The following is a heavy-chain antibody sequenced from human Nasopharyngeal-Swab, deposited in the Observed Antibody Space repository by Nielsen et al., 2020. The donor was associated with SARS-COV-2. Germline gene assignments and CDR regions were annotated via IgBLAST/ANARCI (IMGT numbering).Heavy chain of an antibody. D-gene: IGHD4-23*01. Sequence: WIRQPPGKGLEWVSYISSSGSTIYYADSVKGRFTISRDNAKNSLYLQMNSLRAEDTAVYYCARGGRVYGGKGWYFDLWGRGTLVTVSS. CDR3: ARGGRVYGGKGWYFDL. V-gene: IGHV3-48*03. J-gene: IGHJ2*01. CDR2: ISSSGSTI.